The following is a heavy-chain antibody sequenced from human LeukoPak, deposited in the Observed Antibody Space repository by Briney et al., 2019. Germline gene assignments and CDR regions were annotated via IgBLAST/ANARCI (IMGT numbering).Heavy chain of an antibody. J-gene: IGHJ3*02. CDR3: ARDEWELGAFDI. CDR2: ISSSSSYI. D-gene: IGHD1-26*01. V-gene: IGHV3-21*01. CDR1: GFTFSSYS. Sequence: GGSLRLSCAASGFTFSSYSMNWVRQAPGKGLEWVSSISSSSSYIYYADSVKGRFTIPRDNAKNSLYLQMNSLRAEDTAVYYCARDEWELGAFDIWGQGTMATVSS.